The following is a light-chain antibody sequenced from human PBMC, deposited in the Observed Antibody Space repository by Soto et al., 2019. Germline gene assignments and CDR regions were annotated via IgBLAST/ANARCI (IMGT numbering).Light chain of an antibody. Sequence: EIVMTQSPVTLSVSPGERATLSCRAGQSVSSNLAWCQQKPGQAPRLLIYGASTRATGIPARFTGSGSGTEFTLTISSLQFDDSAVYYCQQYNNWWTFGQGTKVEIK. CDR2: GAS. V-gene: IGKV3-15*01. J-gene: IGKJ1*01. CDR1: QSVSSN. CDR3: QQYNNWWT.